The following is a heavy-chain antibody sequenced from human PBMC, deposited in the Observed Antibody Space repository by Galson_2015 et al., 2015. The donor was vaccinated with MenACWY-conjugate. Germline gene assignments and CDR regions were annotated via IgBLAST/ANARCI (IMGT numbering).Heavy chain of an antibody. CDR3: ARPPTMGRGVIGVKDAFDI. V-gene: IGHV5-51*01. CDR2: IYPGDSDT. Sequence: QSGAEVKKPGESLKISCKGSGYSFTSYWIGWVRQMPGKGLEWMGIIYPGDSDTRYSPSFQGQVTISADKSISTAYLQWSSLKASDTAMYYCARPPTMGRGVIGVKDAFDIWGQGTMVTVSS. J-gene: IGHJ3*02. CDR1: GYSFTSYW. D-gene: IGHD3-10*01.